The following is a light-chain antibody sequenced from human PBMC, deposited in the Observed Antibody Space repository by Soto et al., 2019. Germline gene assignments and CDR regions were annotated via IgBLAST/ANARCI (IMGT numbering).Light chain of an antibody. Sequence: DIQMTQSPSSLSASVGDRVTIACQASHNIYNYLNWYHQKPGKAPKLLIFDASNLERGVPSRFSGSGSRTHFSLSINNLQPEDVGTYFCQQYYTYPTFGGGTRVDI. CDR2: DAS. J-gene: IGKJ4*01. CDR3: QQYYTYPT. CDR1: HNIYNY. V-gene: IGKV1-33*01.